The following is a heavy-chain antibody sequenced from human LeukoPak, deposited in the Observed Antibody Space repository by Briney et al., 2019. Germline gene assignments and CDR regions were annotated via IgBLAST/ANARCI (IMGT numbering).Heavy chain of an antibody. CDR2: IYYSGST. CDR3: ARHNFDRLSELNWFDP. V-gene: IGHV4-59*01. Sequence: SETLSLTCTVSGGSISSYYWSWIRQPPGKGLEWIGYIYYSGSTNYNPSLKSRVTISVDTSKNQFSLKLSSVTAADTAVYYCARHNFDRLSELNWFDPWGQGTLVTVSS. D-gene: IGHD3-9*01. CDR1: GGSISSYY. J-gene: IGHJ5*02.